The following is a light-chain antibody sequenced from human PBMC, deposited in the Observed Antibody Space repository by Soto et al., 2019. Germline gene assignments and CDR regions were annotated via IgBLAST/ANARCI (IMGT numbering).Light chain of an antibody. J-gene: IGKJ2*03. CDR1: QSVSSSY. CDR3: QQYGSSPYG. CDR2: GAS. Sequence: EIVLTQSPGTLSLSPGERATLSCRASQSVSSSYLAWYQQKPGQAPSLLIYGASTTATAIVDMFSGSGSGTDFTLTISRLEPEDFAVDYCQQYGSSPYGFGEGTKVAIK. V-gene: IGKV3-20*01.